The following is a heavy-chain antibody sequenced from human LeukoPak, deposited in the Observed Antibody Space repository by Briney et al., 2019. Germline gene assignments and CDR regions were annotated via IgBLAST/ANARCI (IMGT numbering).Heavy chain of an antibody. J-gene: IGHJ3*02. Sequence: GGSLRLSCAVSGVIFDDYAMNWVRQAPGKGLEWVASISSSSSYIYYADSVKGRFIISSDNAKNSLQLQMNSMRAEDTAVYYCARAIGAANPFDIWGPGTMVTVSS. V-gene: IGHV3-21*01. CDR2: ISSSSSYI. CDR1: GVIFDDYA. CDR3: ARAIGAANPFDI. D-gene: IGHD1-14*01.